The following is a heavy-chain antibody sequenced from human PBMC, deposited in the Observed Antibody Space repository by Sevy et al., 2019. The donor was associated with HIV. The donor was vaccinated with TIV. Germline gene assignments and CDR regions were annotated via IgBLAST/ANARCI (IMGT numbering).Heavy chain of an antibody. D-gene: IGHD2-21*02. CDR2: ISHDGNYK. CDR3: ARLFSCGGDCYYLDY. Sequence: GGSLRLSCAASGFTFSNYDMHWVRQAPGKGLEWVAVISHDGNYKNYADSVKVRFTISRDDFKNTLYLQRSSLRPEDTAVYFCARLFSCGGDCYYLDYWGQGALVTVSS. CDR1: GFTFSNYD. V-gene: IGHV3-30-3*01. J-gene: IGHJ4*02.